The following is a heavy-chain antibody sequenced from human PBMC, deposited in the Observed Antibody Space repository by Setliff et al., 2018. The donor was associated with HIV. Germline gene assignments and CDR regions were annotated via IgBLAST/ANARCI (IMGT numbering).Heavy chain of an antibody. CDR3: ARSRTYYADTSGYVHYHYYGMGV. D-gene: IGHD3-22*01. V-gene: IGHV4-39*07. CDR1: GDSISSSNYY. CDR2: IYYSGST. Sequence: PSETLSLTCTVSGDSISSSNYYWGWIRQPPGKGLEWIGSIYYSGSTNYNPSLKSRVTISVDTSKNQFFLNLRSGTAADAAVYFCARSRTYYADTSGYVHYHYYGMGVWGQGTTVTVSS. J-gene: IGHJ6*02.